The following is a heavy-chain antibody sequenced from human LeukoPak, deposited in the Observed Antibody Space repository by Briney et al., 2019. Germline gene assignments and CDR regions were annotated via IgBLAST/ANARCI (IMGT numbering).Heavy chain of an antibody. Sequence: GGSLRLSCAASGFTFSSYAMHWVRQAPGKGLEWVAVISYDGSNKYYADSVKGRFTISRDNSKNTLYLQMNSLRAEDTAVYYCAREGRAFFTMNDYFDYWGQGTLVTVSS. CDR1: GFTFSSYA. D-gene: IGHD1-1*01. CDR2: ISYDGSNK. J-gene: IGHJ4*02. V-gene: IGHV3-30*04. CDR3: AREGRAFFTMNDYFDY.